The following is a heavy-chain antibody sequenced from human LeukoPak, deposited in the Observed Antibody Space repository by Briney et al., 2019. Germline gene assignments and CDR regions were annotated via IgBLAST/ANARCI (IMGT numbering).Heavy chain of an antibody. J-gene: IGHJ4*02. D-gene: IGHD6-13*01. CDR1: GYTFTSYD. CDR3: ARGQGSSWPDSFDY. CDR2: MNPNSGNT. V-gene: IGHV1-8*01. Sequence: GASVKVSCKASGYTFTSYDINWVRQATGQGLEWMGWMNPNSGNTGYAQKFQGRVTMTRNTSISTAYMELSSLRSEDTAVYYCARGQGSSWPDSFDYWGQGTLVTVSS.